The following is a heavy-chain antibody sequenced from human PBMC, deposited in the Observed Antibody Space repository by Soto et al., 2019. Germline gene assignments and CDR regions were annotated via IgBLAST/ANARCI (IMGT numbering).Heavy chain of an antibody. CDR2: ISGSGGST. V-gene: IGHV3-23*01. D-gene: IGHD3-16*02. Sequence: GGSLRLSCAASRFTFSSYAMSWVRQAPGKGLEWVSAISGSGGSTYYADSVKGRFTISRDNSKNTLYLQMNSLRAEDTAVYYCANTLNGYVWGSYRQPYYFDYWGQGTLVTVSS. CDR1: RFTFSSYA. CDR3: ANTLNGYVWGSYRQPYYFDY. J-gene: IGHJ4*02.